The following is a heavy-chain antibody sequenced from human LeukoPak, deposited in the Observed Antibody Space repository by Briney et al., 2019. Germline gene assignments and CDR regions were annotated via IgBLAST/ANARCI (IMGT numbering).Heavy chain of an antibody. CDR1: GFSFSDYA. CDR3: ATMVGPRFGTYYFDC. CDR2: ITPKSDYI. V-gene: IGHV3-21*01. D-gene: IGHD3-16*01. J-gene: IGHJ4*01. Sequence: GGSLRLSCVGSGFSFSDYALEWVRQPPGKGLEWVASITPKSDYIYYTPSVKGRFTISRDNARRSVYLQMNSLRADDTALYYCATMVGPRFGTYYFDCWGQGVQVTVSS.